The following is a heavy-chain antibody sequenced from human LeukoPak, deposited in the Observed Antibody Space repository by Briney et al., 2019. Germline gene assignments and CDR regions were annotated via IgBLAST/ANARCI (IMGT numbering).Heavy chain of an antibody. D-gene: IGHD2-15*01. Sequence: ASVKVSCKASGYTFTGYYMHWVRQAPGQGLGWMGWINPNSGGTNYAQKFQGRVTMTRDTSISTAYMELSRLRSDDTAVYYCARVDPHCSGGSCYETRFDPWGQGTLVTVSS. V-gene: IGHV1-2*02. J-gene: IGHJ5*02. CDR2: INPNSGGT. CDR3: ARVDPHCSGGSCYETRFDP. CDR1: GYTFTGYY.